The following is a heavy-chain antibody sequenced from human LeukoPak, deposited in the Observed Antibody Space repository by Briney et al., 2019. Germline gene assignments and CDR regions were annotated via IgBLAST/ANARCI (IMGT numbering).Heavy chain of an antibody. CDR2: LWYDGSRE. J-gene: IGHJ6*03. CDR1: GFTFTSHA. Sequence: GGSLRLSCAASGFTFTSHAMHWVRQAPGKGLEWVAFLWYDGSREFYGDSVKGRFTISRDNSKNTIFLQMNSLRAEDTAVYYCAKDRYSSGWYGYMDVWGKGTTVTVS. V-gene: IGHV3-30*02. CDR3: AKDRYSSGWYGYMDV. D-gene: IGHD6-19*01.